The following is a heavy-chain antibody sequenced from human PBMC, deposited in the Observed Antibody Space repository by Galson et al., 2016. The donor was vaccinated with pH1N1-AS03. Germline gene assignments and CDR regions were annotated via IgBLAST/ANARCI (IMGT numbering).Heavy chain of an antibody. D-gene: IGHD5-18*01. CDR1: GFSLSTIGMR. Sequence: PALVKPTQTLTLTCTFSGFSLSTIGMRVNWVRQPPGKALEWLARIDWDDDKDYSTSLKTRLTISQDTSKHQVVLPMTNMDPVDTATYYCARIRGYSYYFDYWGQGTLVTVSS. CDR3: ARIRGYSYYFDY. J-gene: IGHJ4*02. V-gene: IGHV2-70*04. CDR2: IDWDDDK.